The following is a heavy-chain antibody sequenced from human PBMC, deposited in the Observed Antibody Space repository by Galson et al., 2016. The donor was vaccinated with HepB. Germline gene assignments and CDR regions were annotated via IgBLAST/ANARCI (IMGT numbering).Heavy chain of an antibody. CDR3: ARQRFSTEATGGLYFDY. J-gene: IGHJ4*02. D-gene: IGHD2-8*02. CDR1: GYTFRNYG. V-gene: IGHV1-18*01. Sequence: SVKVSCKASGYTFRNYGIAWVRQAPGQGLEWMGWISTYSGHTNYAQKFQDRVTMTTDASTSLAYMELRSLISDDTGMYYCARQRFSTEATGGLYFDYWGQGTVITVSA. CDR2: ISTYSGHT.